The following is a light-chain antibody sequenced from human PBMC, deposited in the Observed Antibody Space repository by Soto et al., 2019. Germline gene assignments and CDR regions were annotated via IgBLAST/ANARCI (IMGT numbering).Light chain of an antibody. J-gene: IGKJ1*01. CDR2: TAS. CDR3: QKYDSVPWS. V-gene: IGKV1-27*01. Sequence: DIQMTQSPTSLSASVGYRVTVTRRASQGIGYNLAWYQQKPGKVPKVLIYTASTLHSGVPSRFSGSGAGTEFTLTINSLQPEDVATYFCQKYDSVPWSFGQGTKVDI. CDR1: QGIGYN.